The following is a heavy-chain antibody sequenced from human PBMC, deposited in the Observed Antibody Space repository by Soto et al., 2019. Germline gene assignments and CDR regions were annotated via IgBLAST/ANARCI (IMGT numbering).Heavy chain of an antibody. J-gene: IGHJ5*01. V-gene: IGHV4-59*08. CDR1: GASISGYH. CDR2: ISYSGAT. CDR3: VRLIGNSWLDS. Sequence: PSETLSLTCTVSGASISGYHWSWIRQFPGKGLECLGYISYSGATNYNPSLKSRVTMSIDTSNNQLSLQLNSVTPDDTAVYYCVRLIGNSWLDSWGQGTLVTVSS.